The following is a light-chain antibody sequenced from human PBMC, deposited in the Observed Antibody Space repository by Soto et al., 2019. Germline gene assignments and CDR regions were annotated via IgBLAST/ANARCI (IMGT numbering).Light chain of an antibody. V-gene: IGKV1-17*01. J-gene: IGKJ5*01. CDR1: QDINKN. CDR3: LHHHNFPIT. Sequence: DIQMTQSPSSLSASVGDRVTITCQASQDINKNLIWFQQKPGKAPKLLIYDASSLESGVPQRFSGSGSGTEFTLTISSLQPEDFATYYCLHHHNFPITFGQGTRLEIK. CDR2: DAS.